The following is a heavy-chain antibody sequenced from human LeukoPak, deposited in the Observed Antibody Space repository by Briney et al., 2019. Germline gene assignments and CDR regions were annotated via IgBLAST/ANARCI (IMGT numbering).Heavy chain of an antibody. CDR3: ARELKPTYYYDSSGYYYDY. CDR2: IKQDGSKK. V-gene: IGHV3-7*04. J-gene: IGHJ4*02. Sequence: GGSLRLSCAASGFTFSSYWMSWVRQAPGKGLEWVANIKQDGSKKYYVDSVKGRFTISRDNAKNSLYLQMNSLRAEDTAVYYCARELKPTYYYDSSGYYYDYWGQGTLVTVSS. CDR1: GFTFSSYW. D-gene: IGHD3-22*01.